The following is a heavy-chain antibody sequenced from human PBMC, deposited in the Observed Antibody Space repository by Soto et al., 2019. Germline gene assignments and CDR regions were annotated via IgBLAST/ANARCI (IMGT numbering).Heavy chain of an antibody. CDR3: AREVQVHTPAFVY. Sequence: QVQLVQSGAEMKKPGSSVKVSCQSSGGTFNTYAMNWVRQAPGQGPEWMGDISPMFGAANYAPKFQGRVTMTADASTGTSYMQLGSLTSEDTARYFCAREVQVHTPAFVYWGQGTRVTVSS. V-gene: IGHV1-69*19. CDR1: GGTFNTYA. J-gene: IGHJ4*02. D-gene: IGHD3-10*01. CDR2: ISPMFGAA.